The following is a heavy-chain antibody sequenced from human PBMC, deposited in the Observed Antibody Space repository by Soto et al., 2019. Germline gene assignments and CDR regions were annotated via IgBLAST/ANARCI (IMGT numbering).Heavy chain of an antibody. CDR2: IYYSGST. V-gene: IGHV4-39*01. D-gene: IGHD6-13*01. CDR3: ARHPAGFSYSSSWCCFDY. CDR1: GGSISSSSYY. J-gene: IGHJ4*02. Sequence: SETLSLTCTVSGGSISSSSYYWGWIRQPPGKGLEWIGSIYYSGSTYYNPSLKSRVTISVDTSKNQFSLRLSSVTAADTAVYYCARHPAGFSYSSSWCCFDYWGQGTLVTVSS.